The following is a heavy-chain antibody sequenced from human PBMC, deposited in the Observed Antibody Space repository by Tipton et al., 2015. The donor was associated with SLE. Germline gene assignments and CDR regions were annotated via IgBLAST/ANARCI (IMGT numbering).Heavy chain of an antibody. CDR3: ASLVGVSTSGAFDL. Sequence: GLVKPSETLSLTCNVSGGSIGSYYWNCLRQPAGKGLEWIGRIHASGSTNYNPSLKSRVTMSVDTSDNQFSLKLTSVAAADTAMYYCASLVGVSTSGAFDLWGQGTMVTVSS. V-gene: IGHV4-4*07. J-gene: IGHJ3*01. CDR1: GGSIGSYY. D-gene: IGHD1-26*01. CDR2: IHASGST.